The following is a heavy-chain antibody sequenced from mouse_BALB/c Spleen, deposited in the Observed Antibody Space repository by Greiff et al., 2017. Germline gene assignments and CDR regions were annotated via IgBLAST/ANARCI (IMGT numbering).Heavy chain of an antibody. D-gene: IGHD2-3*01. CDR1: GYTFTEYT. CDR2: INPNNGGT. J-gene: IGHJ3*01. V-gene: IGHV1-18*01. Sequence: EVKLQESGPELVKPGASVKISCKTSGYTFTEYTMHWVKQSHGKSLEWIGGINPNNGGTSYNQKFKGKATLTVDKSSSTAYMELRSLTSEDSAVYYCAKRAGYYTWFAYWGQGTLVTVSA. CDR3: AKRAGYYTWFAY.